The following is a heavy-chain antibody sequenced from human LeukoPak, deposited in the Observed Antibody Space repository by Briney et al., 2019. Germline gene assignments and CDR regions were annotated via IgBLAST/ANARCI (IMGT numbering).Heavy chain of an antibody. CDR2: IFDSGST. CDR1: DGSVTGFY. D-gene: IGHD3-22*01. Sequence: PSETLSLTCTVPDGSVTGFYWSWIRQPPGKGLEWIGFIFDSGSTKYNPSLKSRVTISADTSKKQFSLKLSSVTAADTAVYYCARARSPKDYYSDTSGYYYFDSWGQGAQVTVSS. CDR3: ARARSPKDYYSDTSGYYYFDS. V-gene: IGHV4-59*02. J-gene: IGHJ4*02.